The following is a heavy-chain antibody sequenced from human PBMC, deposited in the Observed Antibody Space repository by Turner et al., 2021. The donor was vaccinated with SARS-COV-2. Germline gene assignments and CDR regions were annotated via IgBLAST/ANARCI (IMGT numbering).Heavy chain of an antibody. D-gene: IGHD5-18*01. CDR2: ISSSGGST. V-gene: IGHV3-23*01. Sequence: VQLLASGVGLVQPGGALRRACAASGFTFSIYAMRWVRQARGKGVEWVSAISSSGGSTYYADAVKGRSTIYRDNSKNTLYLQMSSVRAEGTAVYYCAKDVGVDTAIVTVFDYWGQGTLVTVSS. CDR3: AKDVGVDTAIVTVFDY. CDR1: GFTFSIYA. J-gene: IGHJ4*02.